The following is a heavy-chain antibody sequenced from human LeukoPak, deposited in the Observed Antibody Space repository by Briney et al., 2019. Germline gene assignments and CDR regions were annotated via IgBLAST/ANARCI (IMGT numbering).Heavy chain of an antibody. D-gene: IGHD1-7*01. CDR1: GYTFTSYD. V-gene: IGHV1-8*01. CDR3: ARDARRGVELKAFDI. J-gene: IGHJ3*02. CDR2: MNPNSGNT. Sequence: VASVKVSCKASGYTFTSYDINWVRQATGQGLEWVGWMNPNSGNTGYAQKFQGRVTMNRNTSMSTAYMELSSLRSEDTAVYYCARDARRGVELKAFDIWGQGTMVTVSS.